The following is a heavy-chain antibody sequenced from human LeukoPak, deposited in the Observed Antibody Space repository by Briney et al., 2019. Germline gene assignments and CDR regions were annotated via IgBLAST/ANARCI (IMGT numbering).Heavy chain of an antibody. CDR2: IYTSGST. D-gene: IGHD2-2*01. V-gene: IGHV4-4*07. CDR1: GGSISSYY. Sequence: PSETLSLTCTVSGGSISSYYWSWIRQPAGKGPEWIGRIYTSGSTNYNPSLKSRVTMSVDTSKNQFSLKLSSVTAADTAVYYCAFSTRPQTDAFDIWGQGTMVTVSS. J-gene: IGHJ3*02. CDR3: AFSTRPQTDAFDI.